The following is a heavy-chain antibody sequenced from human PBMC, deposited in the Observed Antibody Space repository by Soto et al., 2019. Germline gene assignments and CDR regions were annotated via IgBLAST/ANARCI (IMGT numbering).Heavy chain of an antibody. Sequence: EVQLVESGGGLVQPGGSLRLSCAASGFTFSSYWMHWVRQVPEKGLVWVSRINSDGSITNYADAVKCRVTISRDNVKNRLYPQMNNLRAEDKGIYYGVRYPLSVGGSYRPDYCGQGTMGTLSS. CDR2: INSDGSIT. D-gene: IGHD3-16*02. V-gene: IGHV3-74*01. J-gene: IGHJ4*02. CDR1: GFTFSSYW. CDR3: VRYPLSVGGSYRPDY.